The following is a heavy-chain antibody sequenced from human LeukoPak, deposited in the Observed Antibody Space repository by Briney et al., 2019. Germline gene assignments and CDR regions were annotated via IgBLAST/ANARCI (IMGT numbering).Heavy chain of an antibody. D-gene: IGHD1-26*01. V-gene: IGHV3-7*03. CDR3: AKSPGIVGATTVPWVYFDY. J-gene: IGHJ4*02. CDR1: GFTFNRCW. Sequence: PGGSLRLSCVVSGFTFNRCWMNWVRQAPGKGLEWVAHINPDGRDTYYVDSVKGRFTISRDNSKNSLYLQMNSLRTEDTALYYCAKSPGIVGATTVPWVYFDYWGQGTLVTVSS. CDR2: INPDGRDT.